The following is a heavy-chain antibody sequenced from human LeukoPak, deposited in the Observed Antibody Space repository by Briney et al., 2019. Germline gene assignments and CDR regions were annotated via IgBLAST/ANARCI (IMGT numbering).Heavy chain of an antibody. V-gene: IGHV3-21*01. J-gene: IGHJ4*02. D-gene: IGHD2-2*02. CDR1: GFTFSSYS. CDR2: ISSSSSYI. CDR3: ASSTTRYCSSTSCYIHFDY. Sequence: GGPLRLSCAASGFTFSSYSMNWVRQAPGEGLEWVSSISSSSSYIYYADSVKGRFTISRDNAKISLYLQMNSLRAEDTAVYYCASSTTRYCSSTSCYIHFDYWGQGTLVTVSS.